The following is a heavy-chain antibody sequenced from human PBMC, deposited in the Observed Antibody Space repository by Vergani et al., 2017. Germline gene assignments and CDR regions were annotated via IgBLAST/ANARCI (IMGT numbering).Heavy chain of an antibody. J-gene: IGHJ4*02. Sequence: EVQLVESGGGLVQPGGSLRLSCAASGFTFSSYWMHWVRQAPGKGLVWVSRINSDGSSTSYADSVKGRFTISRDNAKNTLYLQMNSLRAEDTAVYYCAKDGTMVRGVIGCFDYWGQGTLVTVSS. D-gene: IGHD3-10*01. CDR3: AKDGTMVRGVIGCFDY. CDR2: INSDGSST. V-gene: IGHV3-74*01. CDR1: GFTFSSYW.